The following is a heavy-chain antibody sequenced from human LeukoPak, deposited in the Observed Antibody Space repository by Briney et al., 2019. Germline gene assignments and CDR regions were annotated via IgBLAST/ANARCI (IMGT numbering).Heavy chain of an antibody. J-gene: IGHJ3*02. CDR1: GFTFSSYG. D-gene: IGHD1-26*01. CDR2: IWYDGSNK. Sequence: PGGSLRLSCAASGFTFSSYGMHWVRQAPGKGLEWVAVIWYDGSNKYYADSVKGRFTISRDNSKNTLYLQMNSLRAEDMAVYYCARIEWERFGRAFDIWGQGTMVTVSS. V-gene: IGHV3-33*01. CDR3: ARIEWERFGRAFDI.